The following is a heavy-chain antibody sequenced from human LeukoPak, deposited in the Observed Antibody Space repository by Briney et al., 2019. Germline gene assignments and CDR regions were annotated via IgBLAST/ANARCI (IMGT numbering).Heavy chain of an antibody. CDR1: GDSISTNH. CDR3: AKKDGVK. D-gene: IGHD2-15*01. J-gene: IGHJ4*02. Sequence: SETLSLTCTVSGDSISTNHWSWFRQTPQKGLERIGYIYYSGSTNYNPSLKSRVTILLDTSRNQFSLKLTSVTAADSAVYYCAKKDGVKWGQGILVTVSS. CDR2: IYYSGST. V-gene: IGHV4-59*08.